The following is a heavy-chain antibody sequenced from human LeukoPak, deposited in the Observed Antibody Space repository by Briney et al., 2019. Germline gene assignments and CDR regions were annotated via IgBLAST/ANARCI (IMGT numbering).Heavy chain of an antibody. J-gene: IGHJ4*02. CDR1: GAPISRFY. V-gene: IGHV4-4*09. CDR2: IYNGVPT. CDR3: VQTTGWPGFDY. D-gene: IGHD6-19*01. Sequence: SETLSLICTASGAPISRFYWNWVRQPPGKGLEWIGNIYNGVPTFFNPSLESRVTLSVDTSKTQFSLQLASVTAADTAVYYCVQTTGWPGFDYWGQGTLVTVSS.